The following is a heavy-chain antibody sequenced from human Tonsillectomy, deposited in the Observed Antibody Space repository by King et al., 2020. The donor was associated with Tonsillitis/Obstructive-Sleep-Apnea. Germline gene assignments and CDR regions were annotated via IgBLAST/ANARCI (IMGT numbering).Heavy chain of an antibody. CDR2: IIPIFNIA. V-gene: IGHV1-69*04. CDR3: ARDAGYCTTTSCYKPLDY. CDR1: GGPFSGYA. Sequence: VQSGAEVKKPGSSVKVSCKASGGPFSGYAINWVRQAPGQGLEWMGRIIPIFNIANYAQKFQGRVTITADKSTSTAYMELNSLRSEDTAMYYCARDAGYCTTTSCYKPLDYWGQGTLVTVSS. D-gene: IGHD2-2*02. J-gene: IGHJ4*02.